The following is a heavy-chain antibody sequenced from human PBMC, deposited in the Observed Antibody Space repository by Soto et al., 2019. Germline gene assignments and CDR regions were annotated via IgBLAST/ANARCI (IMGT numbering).Heavy chain of an antibody. V-gene: IGHV3-23*01. D-gene: IGHD2-8*01. CDR1: DGHCSSYA. CDR3: AKGGPESESAVYAFDI. Sequence: GGSLTLSWAASDGHCSSYAMSWDRPDPGTGLEWVSSMSVSGGSTYYADSVKGRFTISRDNSKNTLYLQMNSLRAEDTAVYYCAKGGPESESAVYAFDIWGQGTIVNLS. CDR2: MSVSGGST. J-gene: IGHJ3*02.